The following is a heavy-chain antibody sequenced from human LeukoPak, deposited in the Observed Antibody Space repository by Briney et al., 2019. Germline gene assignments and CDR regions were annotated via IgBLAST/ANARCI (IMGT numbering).Heavy chain of an antibody. Sequence: HPGGSLRLSCAASGFTFSSYSMNWVRQAPGKGLEWVSYISSSSSTIYYADSVKGRFTISRDNAKNSLYLQMNSLRAEDTAVYYCAKDKGRYCSSTSCPFDYWGQGTLVTVSS. J-gene: IGHJ4*02. D-gene: IGHD2-2*01. V-gene: IGHV3-48*01. CDR1: GFTFSSYS. CDR3: AKDKGRYCSSTSCPFDY. CDR2: ISSSSSTI.